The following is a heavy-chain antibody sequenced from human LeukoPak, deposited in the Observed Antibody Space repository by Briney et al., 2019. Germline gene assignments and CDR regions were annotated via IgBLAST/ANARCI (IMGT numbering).Heavy chain of an antibody. CDR1: GFTFSSYG. D-gene: IGHD2-15*01. V-gene: IGHV3-33*01. Sequence: GRSLRLSCAASGFTFSSYGMHWVRQAPGKGLEWVAVIWYDGSNKYYADSVKGRFTISRDNSKNTLYLQMNSLRAEDTAVYYCAREPTPYCSGGSCYSGLDYWGQGTLVTVSS. CDR3: AREPTPYCSGGSCYSGLDY. CDR2: IWYDGSNK. J-gene: IGHJ4*02.